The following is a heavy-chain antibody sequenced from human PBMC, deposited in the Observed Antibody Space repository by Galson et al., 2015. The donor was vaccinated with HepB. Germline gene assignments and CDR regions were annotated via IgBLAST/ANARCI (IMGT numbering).Heavy chain of an antibody. CDR3: AKGDPVGQRLLWFGELPSYYYYGMDV. CDR2: ISWDGGST. CDR1: GFTFDDYT. Sequence: SLRLSCAASGFTFDDYTMHWVRQAPGKGLEWVSLISWDGGSTYYADSVKGRFTISRDNSKNSLYLQMNSLRTEDTALYYCAKGDPVGQRLLWFGELPSYYYYGMDVWGQGTTVTVSS. V-gene: IGHV3-43*01. J-gene: IGHJ6*02. D-gene: IGHD3-10*01.